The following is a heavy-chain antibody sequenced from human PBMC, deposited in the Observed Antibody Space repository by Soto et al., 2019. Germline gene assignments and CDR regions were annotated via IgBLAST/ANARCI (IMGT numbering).Heavy chain of an antibody. J-gene: IGHJ6*02. CDR1: GYTFTSYY. V-gene: IGHV1-46*03. Sequence: ASVKVSCKASGYTFTSYYMHWVRQAPGQGLEWMGIINPSGGSTSYAQKFQGRVTMTRDTSTSTVYMELSSLGSEDTAVYYCARDRESPTPRSGSYYYYYGMDVWGQGTTVTVSS. CDR2: INPSGGST. D-gene: IGHD3-10*01. CDR3: ARDRESPTPRSGSYYYYYGMDV.